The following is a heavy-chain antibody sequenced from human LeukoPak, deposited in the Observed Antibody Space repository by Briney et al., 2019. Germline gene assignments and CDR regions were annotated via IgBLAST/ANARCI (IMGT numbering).Heavy chain of an antibody. CDR2: IRQDGGDK. Sequence: GGSLRLSCAASGFTFSNFWMTWVRQAPGKGPEWLATIRQDGGDKWYVDSVKGRFTISRDNAKNSLYLQMNSLRVEDTAVYYCARYFDNTGYSWRRFDYWGQGALVTVSS. V-gene: IGHV3-7*01. CDR1: GFTFSNFW. J-gene: IGHJ4*02. D-gene: IGHD3-22*01. CDR3: ARYFDNTGYSWRRFDY.